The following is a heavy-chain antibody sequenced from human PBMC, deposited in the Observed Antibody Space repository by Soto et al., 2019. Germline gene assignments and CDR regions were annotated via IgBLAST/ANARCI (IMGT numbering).Heavy chain of an antibody. Sequence: SETLSLTCTVSGGSISSYYWSWIRQPPGKGLEWIGYIYYSGSTNYNPSLKSRVTISVDTSKNQFSLKLSSLTAADTAVYYCARGWGKVYFDYWGQGTLVTVSS. CDR2: IYYSGST. D-gene: IGHD7-27*01. CDR1: GGSISSYY. V-gene: IGHV4-59*01. J-gene: IGHJ4*02. CDR3: ARGWGKVYFDY.